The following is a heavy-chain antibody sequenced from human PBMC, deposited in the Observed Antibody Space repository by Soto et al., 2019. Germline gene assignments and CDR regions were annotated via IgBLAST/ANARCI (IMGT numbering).Heavy chain of an antibody. J-gene: IGHJ4*02. CDR3: AGLTGELLDY. CDR2: IYYSGST. V-gene: IGHV4-31*03. D-gene: IGHD7-27*01. Sequence: SETLSLTCTVSGGSISSGGYYWSWIRQHPGKGLEWIGYIYYSGSTYYNPSLKSRVTISVDTSKNQFSLKLSSVTAADTAVYYCAGLTGELLDYWGQGTLVTVSS. CDR1: GGSISSGGYY.